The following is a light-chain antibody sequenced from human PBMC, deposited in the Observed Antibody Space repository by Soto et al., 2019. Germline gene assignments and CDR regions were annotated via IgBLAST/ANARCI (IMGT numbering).Light chain of an antibody. J-gene: IGKJ2*01. V-gene: IGKV2-28*01. Sequence: DIVMTQSPLSLPVTPGEPASIYCRASQSLLHSNGYNALDWYLQKPGQSPQLLIDLGSNRASGVSDGFRGSGSDPDYIQKSSRVNAEDVVVYYCLQARQTPYTFGQGTKLEIK. CDR1: QSLLHSNGYNA. CDR2: LGS. CDR3: LQARQTPYT.